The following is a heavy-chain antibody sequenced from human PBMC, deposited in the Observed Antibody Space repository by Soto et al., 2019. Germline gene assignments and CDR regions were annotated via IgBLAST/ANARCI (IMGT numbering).Heavy chain of an antibody. CDR2: IIGSGGRT. CDR3: AQGSAVFYFDS. Sequence: GGSLRLSCAAAGFTFSSYSMSWVRQAPGKGLEWVSLIIGSGGRTYYADSVKGRLTISRDNSKDTLYLQMNSLRAEDTAVYYCAQGSAVFYFDSWGQGTLVTVSS. V-gene: IGHV3-23*01. J-gene: IGHJ4*02. CDR1: GFTFSSYS.